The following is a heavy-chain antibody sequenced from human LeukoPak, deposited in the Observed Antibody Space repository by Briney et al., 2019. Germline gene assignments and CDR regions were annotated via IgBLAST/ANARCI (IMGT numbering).Heavy chain of an antibody. J-gene: IGHJ4*02. V-gene: IGHV3-7*01. D-gene: IGHD3-10*02. Sequence: GESLRLSCTASGFTLRSFWMSWVRQAPGKGPEWVANINQDGSQTYYIDSVRGRFTISRDNSKNSLYLQMNTLRAEDTAVYYCAREGYDRGGHDFWGQGTLVTVSS. CDR2: INQDGSQT. CDR1: GFTLRSFW. CDR3: AREGYDRGGHDF.